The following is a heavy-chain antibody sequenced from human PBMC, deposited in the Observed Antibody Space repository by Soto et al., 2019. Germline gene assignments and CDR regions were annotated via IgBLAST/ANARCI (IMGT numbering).Heavy chain of an antibody. CDR3: ARDNSGPCGGECYSDY. D-gene: IGHD2-21*01. CDR1: GFTFSNYW. CDR2: INGDGSTV. V-gene: IGHV3-74*01. J-gene: IGHJ4*01. Sequence: PGGSLRLSCAASGFTFSNYWMHWVRQAPGKGLVWVSRINGDGSTVSYADSVKGRFTISRDNAKNTMYLQMNSLRAEDTALYYCARDNSGPCGGECYSDYWGQGTLVTVSS.